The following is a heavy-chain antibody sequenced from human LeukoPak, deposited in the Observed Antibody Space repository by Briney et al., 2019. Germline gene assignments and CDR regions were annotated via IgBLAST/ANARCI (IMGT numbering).Heavy chain of an antibody. J-gene: IGHJ4*02. CDR2: INPYSGDT. D-gene: IGHD3-10*01. CDR3: ARDSGMVRGTVDY. CDR1: GYSFTGYY. Sequence: ASVKVSCKASGYSFTGYYIHWLRQAPGQGLEWMGWINPYSGDTNYARKFQGRVTMTRDTSTSTVYMELSSLRSEDTAVYYCARDSGMVRGTVDYWGQGTLVTVSS. V-gene: IGHV1-2*02.